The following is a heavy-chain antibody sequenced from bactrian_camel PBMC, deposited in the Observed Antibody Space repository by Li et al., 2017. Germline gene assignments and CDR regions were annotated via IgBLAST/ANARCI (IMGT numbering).Heavy chain of an antibody. Sequence: HVQLVESGGGSVQAGGSLRLSCTVSGHTYSRCSMGWYRQAHGKEIELRVLVSRIDGDGSAKYGDSVKGRFTISRDNVKNTLYLQMDSLKPEDTAVYTCAAGFRMYGGTCLIPHHWGQGTQVTVS. CDR1: GHTYSRCS. CDR3: AAGFRMYGGTCLIPHH. CDR2: IDGDGSA. D-gene: IGHD6*01. V-gene: IGHV3S55*01. J-gene: IGHJ4*01.